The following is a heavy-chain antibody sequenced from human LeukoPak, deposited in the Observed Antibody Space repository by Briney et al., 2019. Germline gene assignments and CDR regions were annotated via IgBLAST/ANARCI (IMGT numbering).Heavy chain of an antibody. V-gene: IGHV3-23*01. Sequence: GGSLRLSCAASGFTFSNYAMSWVRQAPGKGLEWVSGVSAGGDKTDYAESVKGRFTISRDNSKNTVYMQMTSVTAADTARYYCAKKRTPVAGTNYFDYWGLGTLVTVSS. CDR3: AKKRTPVAGTNYFDY. J-gene: IGHJ4*02. CDR1: GFTFSNYA. D-gene: IGHD6-19*01. CDR2: VSAGGDKT.